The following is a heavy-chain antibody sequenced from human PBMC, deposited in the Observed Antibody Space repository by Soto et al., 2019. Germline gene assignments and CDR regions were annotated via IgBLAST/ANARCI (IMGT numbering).Heavy chain of an antibody. CDR1: GYTFTSYA. D-gene: IGHD4-4*01. CDR2: INAGNGNT. CDR3: ARDEVTLGYYYYYMDV. V-gene: IGHV1-3*01. Sequence: ASVKVSCKASGYTFTSYAMHWVRQAPGQRLEWMGWINAGNGNTKYSQKFQGRVTITRDTSASTAYMELSSLRSEDTAVYYCARDEVTLGYYYYYMDVWGKGTTVTVSS. J-gene: IGHJ6*03.